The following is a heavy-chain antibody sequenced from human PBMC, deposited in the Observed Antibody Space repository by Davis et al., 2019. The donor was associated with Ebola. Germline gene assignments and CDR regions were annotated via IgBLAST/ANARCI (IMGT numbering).Heavy chain of an antibody. CDR1: TFTFDTYG. Sequence: PGGSLRLSCAASTFTFDTYGLTWVRQAPGRGLEWVSTFSSRGGATYFADSVKGRFTISRDASKNTLFLQMNSLRAEDTALYYCAKVQGGFISYYYYMDVWGKGTTVTVSS. J-gene: IGHJ6*03. CDR2: FSSRGGAT. D-gene: IGHD2-21*01. V-gene: IGHV3-23*01. CDR3: AKVQGGFISYYYYMDV.